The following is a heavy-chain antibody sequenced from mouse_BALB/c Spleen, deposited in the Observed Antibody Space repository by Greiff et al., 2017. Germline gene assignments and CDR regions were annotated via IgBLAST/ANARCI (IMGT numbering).Heavy chain of an antibody. V-gene: IGHV5-12-1*01. Sequence: DVQLVESGGGLVKPGGSLKLSCAASGFAFSSYDMSWVRQTPEKRLEWVAYISSGGGSTYYPDTVKGRFTISRDNAKNTLYLQMSSLKSEDTAMYYCARQGDGNPYYFDYWGQGTTLTVSS. D-gene: IGHD2-1*01. J-gene: IGHJ2*01. CDR3: ARQGDGNPYYFDY. CDR1: GFAFSSYD. CDR2: ISSGGGST.